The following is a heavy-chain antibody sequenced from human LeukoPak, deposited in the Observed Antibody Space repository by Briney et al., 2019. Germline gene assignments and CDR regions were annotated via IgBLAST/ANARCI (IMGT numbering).Heavy chain of an antibody. CDR3: ARVIAAAGTDYFDY. J-gene: IGHJ4*02. V-gene: IGHV1-18*01. CDR1: GYTSTSYG. D-gene: IGHD6-13*01. CDR2: ISAYNGNT. Sequence: ASVKVFCKASGYTSTSYGISWVRQAPGQGLEWMGWISAYNGNTNYAQKLQGRVTMTTDTSTSTAYMELRSLRSDDTAVYYCARVIAAAGTDYFDYWGQGTLVTVSS.